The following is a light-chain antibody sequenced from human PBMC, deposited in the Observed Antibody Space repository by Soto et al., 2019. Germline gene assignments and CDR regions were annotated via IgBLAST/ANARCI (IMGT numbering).Light chain of an antibody. CDR3: QQYDSVPLT. V-gene: IGKV1-33*01. CDR1: QDITNY. Sequence: DIQMTQSPSSLSASIGDRVTMTCQASQDITNYLSWYQQKPGKAPKLLIYDGFEVQRGVPSRFRGSGFETNFNFTISDLQPGDVATYYCQQYDSVPLTFGGGTKVDI. CDR2: DGF. J-gene: IGKJ4*01.